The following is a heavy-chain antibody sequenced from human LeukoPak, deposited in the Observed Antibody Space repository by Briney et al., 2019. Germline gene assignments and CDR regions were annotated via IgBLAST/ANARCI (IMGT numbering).Heavy chain of an antibody. Sequence: PGGSLRLSCAASGFTFSNAWMSWVRQAPGKGLEWVGRIKSKTDGGTTDYAAPVKGSFTISRDDSKNTLYLQMNSLKTEDTAVYYCTTGGATVYYYYYGMDVWGQGTTVTVSS. V-gene: IGHV3-15*01. CDR1: GFTFSNAW. J-gene: IGHJ6*02. D-gene: IGHD2-15*01. CDR3: TTGGATVYYYYYGMDV. CDR2: IKSKTDGGTT.